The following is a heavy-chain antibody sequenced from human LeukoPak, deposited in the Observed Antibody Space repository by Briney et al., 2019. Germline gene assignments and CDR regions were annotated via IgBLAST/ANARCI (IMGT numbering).Heavy chain of an antibody. D-gene: IGHD1-1*01. CDR3: AKGYTPNWDRHFDY. Sequence: SGGSLRLSCAASGFTFSNYWMNWVRQAPGKGLEWLANIKQDGSEKYYVDSVKGRFTISRDNAKNSLFLQMDSLRDDDTAIYYCAKGYTPNWDRHFDYWGQGSLVTVSS. J-gene: IGHJ4*02. V-gene: IGHV3-7*01. CDR1: GFTFSNYW. CDR2: IKQDGSEK.